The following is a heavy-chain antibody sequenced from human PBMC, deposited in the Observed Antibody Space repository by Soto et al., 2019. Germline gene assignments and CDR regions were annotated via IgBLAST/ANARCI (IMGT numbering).Heavy chain of an antibody. D-gene: IGHD1-1*01. V-gene: IGHV1-69*13. Sequence: GASVKVSCKASGGTFSSYAISLVRQAPGQGLEWMGGIIPIFGTANYAQKFQGRVTITADESTSTAYMELSSLRSEDTAVYYCAREKTGTNAYWGQGTLVTVSS. J-gene: IGHJ4*02. CDR2: IIPIFGTA. CDR3: AREKTGTNAY. CDR1: GGTFSSYA.